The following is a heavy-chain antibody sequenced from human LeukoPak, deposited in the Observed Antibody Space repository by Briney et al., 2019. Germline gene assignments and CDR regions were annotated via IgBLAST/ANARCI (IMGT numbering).Heavy chain of an antibody. CDR1: GITLSTYW. CDR3: ARGGLYWHI. D-gene: IGHD2-15*01. Sequence: GGSLRLSCAVSGITLSTYWMSWVRQAPGKGLEWVANIKQDGSEKNYVDSVKGRFTISRDNAKNSLYLQMNSLRAEDTALYYCARGGLYWHIWGQGTMVTVSS. CDR2: IKQDGSEK. J-gene: IGHJ3*02. V-gene: IGHV3-7*04.